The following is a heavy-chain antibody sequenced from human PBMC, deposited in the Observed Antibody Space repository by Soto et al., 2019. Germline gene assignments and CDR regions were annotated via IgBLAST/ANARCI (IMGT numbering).Heavy chain of an antibody. CDR3: AKYSSRTLDY. CDR2: ISGSGGTT. J-gene: IGHJ4*02. D-gene: IGHD6-13*01. Sequence: GGSLRLSCAASGFTFSSNVMSWVRQAPVKGLEWVSAISGSGGTTYYADSVKGRFTISRDNSKNTLYLQMNSLRAEDTAVYYCAKYSSRTLDYWGQGTLVTVS. CDR1: GFTFSSNV. V-gene: IGHV3-23*01.